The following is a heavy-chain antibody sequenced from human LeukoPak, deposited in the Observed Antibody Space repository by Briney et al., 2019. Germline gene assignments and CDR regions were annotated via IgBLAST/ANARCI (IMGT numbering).Heavy chain of an antibody. CDR2: LYYSGST. Sequence: SETLSLTCTVSGGSISSYYWSWTRQPPGKGLEWIGYLYYSGSTNYNPSLKSRVSISVDTSKNQFSLKLSSVTAADTAVYYCARDGGYCSGGSCYLYFDYWGQGTLVTVSS. V-gene: IGHV4-59*01. D-gene: IGHD2-15*01. CDR1: GGSISSYY. CDR3: ARDGGYCSGGSCYLYFDY. J-gene: IGHJ4*02.